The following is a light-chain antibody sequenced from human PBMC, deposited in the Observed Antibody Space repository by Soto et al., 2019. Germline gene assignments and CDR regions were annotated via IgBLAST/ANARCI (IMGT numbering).Light chain of an antibody. CDR3: QQRGNWPPIT. V-gene: IGKV3-11*01. J-gene: IGKJ5*01. Sequence: EIVGTQSPATLSLSPGGRAILSCRASQSVSTFLAGFQQKPGQPTRLPIYNASNRTTGIPARFSGRLSGTDFPLSVNRLEPEGFAVDYCQQRGNWPPITVDQGTRLEIK. CDR1: QSVSTF. CDR2: NAS.